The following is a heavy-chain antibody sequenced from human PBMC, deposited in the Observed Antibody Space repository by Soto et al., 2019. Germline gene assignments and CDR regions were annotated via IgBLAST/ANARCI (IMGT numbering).Heavy chain of an antibody. J-gene: IGHJ4*02. CDR3: AGGIGGHFDD. Sequence: SETLSLTCTVSGGSISSYYWSWIRQPPGKGLEWIGYIYYSGSTNYNPSLKSRVTISVDTSKNQFSLKLSSVTAADTAVYYCAGGIGGHFDDWGQGTLVTVSS. V-gene: IGHV4-59*01. CDR2: IYYSGST. CDR1: GGSISSYY.